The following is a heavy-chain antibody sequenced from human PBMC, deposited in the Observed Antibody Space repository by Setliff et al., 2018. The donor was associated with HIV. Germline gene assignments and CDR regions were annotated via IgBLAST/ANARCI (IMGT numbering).Heavy chain of an antibody. J-gene: IGHJ4*02. D-gene: IGHD1-26*01. Sequence: SETLSLTCTVSGGSISSSSYYWGWVRQPPGKGLEWIGSVYYSGSTYYSPSLTSRVTISVDTSKNQFSLKLNSVTAADTAAYYCARLGGGKWELTVWGQGTLVTVSS. V-gene: IGHV4-39*01. CDR3: ARLGGGKWELTV. CDR1: GGSISSSSYY. CDR2: VYYSGST.